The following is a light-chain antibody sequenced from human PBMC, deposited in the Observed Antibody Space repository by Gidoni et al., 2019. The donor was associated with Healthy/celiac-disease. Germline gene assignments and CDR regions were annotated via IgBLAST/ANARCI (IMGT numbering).Light chain of an antibody. CDR2: AAS. CDR1: QGISSY. Sequence: DIKLTPSPSFLSASVGDRVTITCRASQGISSYLAWYQQKPGKAPKLLIYAASTWQSGVPARFSGSGSGTEFTLTISSLQPEDFAAYYCQQLNSYPLTFGGGTKVEIK. J-gene: IGKJ4*01. CDR3: QQLNSYPLT. V-gene: IGKV1-9*01.